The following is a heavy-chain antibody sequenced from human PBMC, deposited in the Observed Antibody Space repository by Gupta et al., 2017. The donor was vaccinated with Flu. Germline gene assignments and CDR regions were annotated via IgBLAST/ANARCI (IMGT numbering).Heavy chain of an antibody. D-gene: IGHD3-10*01. V-gene: IGHV1-8*01. CDR1: GYTFTSYD. CDR2: MNPNSGNT. Sequence: QVQLVQSGAEVKKPGASVKVSCKASGYTFTSYDINWVRQATGQGLEWMGWMNPNSGNTGYAQKFQGRVTMTRNTSISTAYMELSSLRSEDTAVYYCARGGLLLWFGELRRDAFDIWGQGTMVTVSS. CDR3: ARGGLLLWFGELRRDAFDI. J-gene: IGHJ3*02.